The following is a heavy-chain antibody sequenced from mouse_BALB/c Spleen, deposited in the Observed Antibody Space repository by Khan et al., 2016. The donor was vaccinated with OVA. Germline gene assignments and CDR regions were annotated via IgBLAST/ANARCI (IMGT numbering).Heavy chain of an antibody. V-gene: IGHV3-2*02. D-gene: IGHD2-4*01. J-gene: IGHJ3*01. CDR1: GYSITSEYA. CDR3: AREDYCDYDPFHY. CDR2: INYSGNT. Sequence: EVELVESGPGLVKPSQSLSLTCTVTGYSITSEYAWNWIRQFPGNKLEWMGYINYSGNTKFNPSLKSRTSITRDTSKNQFFLQLNSVTTEDTATYYCAREDYCDYDPFHYGGQGTLVTVSA.